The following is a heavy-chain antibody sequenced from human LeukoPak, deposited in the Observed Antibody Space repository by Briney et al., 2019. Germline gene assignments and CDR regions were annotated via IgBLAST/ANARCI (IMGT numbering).Heavy chain of an antibody. CDR3: ASLPGGEAGFKY. V-gene: IGHV3-9*01. Sequence: PGGSLRLSCAASGFTFDDYAMHWVRQAPGKGLEWVSGISWNSGSIGYADSVKGRFTISRDNAKNTLYLQMNSLRAEDTAVYYCASLPGGEAGFKYWGQGTLVTVSS. J-gene: IGHJ4*02. D-gene: IGHD2-21*01. CDR2: ISWNSGSI. CDR1: GFTFDDYA.